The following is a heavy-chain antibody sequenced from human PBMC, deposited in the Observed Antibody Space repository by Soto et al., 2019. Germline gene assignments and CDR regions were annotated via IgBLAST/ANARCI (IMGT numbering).Heavy chain of an antibody. CDR3: ARHGYNYGGGYFDY. V-gene: IGHV3-66*04. D-gene: IGHD5-18*01. CDR2: IYSGGST. Sequence: EVQLVESGGGLVQPGGSLRLSCAASGVTVSSNSMSWVRQAPGKGLEWVSVIYSGGSTYYAESVKARFTISRDNSKNTLYLQMNSLRAEDTAVYYCARHGYNYGGGYFDYWGQGTLVTVSS. CDR1: GVTVSSNS. J-gene: IGHJ4*02.